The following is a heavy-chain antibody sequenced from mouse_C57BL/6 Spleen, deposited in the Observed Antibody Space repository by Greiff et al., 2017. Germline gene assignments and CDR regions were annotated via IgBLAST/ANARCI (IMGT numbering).Heavy chain of an antibody. Sequence: TLTVSGPGILQSSQTLSLTCSFSGFPLSTSGMGVSWIRQPSGKGLEWLAHIYWDDDKRYNPSLKSRHTISKDTSRYQVFLKITSVDTADDATYYYARRAYYGSYEGYFDVWGTGTTVTVSS. CDR3: ARRAYYGSYEGYFDV. J-gene: IGHJ1*03. D-gene: IGHD2-1*01. CDR2: IYWDDDK. V-gene: IGHV8-12*01. CDR1: GFPLSTSGMG.